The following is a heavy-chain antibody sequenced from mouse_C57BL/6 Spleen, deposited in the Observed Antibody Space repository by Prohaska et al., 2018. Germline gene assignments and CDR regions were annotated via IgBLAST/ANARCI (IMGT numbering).Heavy chain of an antibody. CDR2: INPNNGGT. Sequence: VKPGASVKIPCKASGYTFTDYNMDWVKQSHGKSLEWIGDINPNNGGTIYNQKFKGKATLTVDKSSSTAYMELRSLTSEDTAVYYCARGDGYYPYWYFDVWGTGTTVTVSS. V-gene: IGHV1-18*01. D-gene: IGHD2-3*01. CDR1: GYTFTDYN. J-gene: IGHJ1*03. CDR3: ARGDGYYPYWYFDV.